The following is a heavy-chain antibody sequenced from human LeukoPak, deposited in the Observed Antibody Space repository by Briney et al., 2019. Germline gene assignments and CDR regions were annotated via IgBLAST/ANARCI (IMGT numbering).Heavy chain of an antibody. CDR1: GFTFISYN. Sequence: GGSLRLSCVASGFTFISYNMNWVRQAPGQGLEWVSSISSGSSYLKYADAVKGRFTISRDNSKNTLYLQMNSLRAEDTAVYYCARGSGYGQFDYWGQGTLVTVSS. J-gene: IGHJ4*02. CDR3: ARGSGYGQFDY. V-gene: IGHV3-21*01. CDR2: ISSGSSYL. D-gene: IGHD6-13*01.